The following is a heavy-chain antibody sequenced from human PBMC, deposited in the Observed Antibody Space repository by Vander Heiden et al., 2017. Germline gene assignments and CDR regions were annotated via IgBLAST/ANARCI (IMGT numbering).Heavy chain of an antibody. J-gene: IGHJ6*02. V-gene: IGHV3-7*01. CDR3: ARDPAAGKKAAVRYYYYGMDV. D-gene: IGHD6-25*01. CDR2: IKQDGSEK. CDR1: GSTFSSYW. Sequence: EVQLVESGGGLVQPGGSLRLSCAASGSTFSSYWMSWVRQGPGKGLEWVANIKQDGSEKYYVDAVKGRFTISRDNAKNSLYLQMNSLRAEDTAVYYCARDPAAGKKAAVRYYYYGMDVWGQGTTVTVSS.